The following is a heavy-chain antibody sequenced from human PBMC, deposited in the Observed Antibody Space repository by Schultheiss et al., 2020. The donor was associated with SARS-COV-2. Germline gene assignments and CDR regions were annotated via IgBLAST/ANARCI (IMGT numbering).Heavy chain of an antibody. Sequence: GGSLRLSCAASGFTFSNAWMNWVRQAPGKGLEWVGRIKSKTDGGTTDYAAPVKGRFTISRDDSKNTLYLQMNSLKTEDTAVYYCTTDHSVWFGEPDYYYYYGMDVWGQGTTVTVSS. V-gene: IGHV3-15*07. CDR3: TTDHSVWFGEPDYYYYYGMDV. D-gene: IGHD3-10*01. CDR2: IKSKTDGGTT. CDR1: GFTFSNAW. J-gene: IGHJ6*02.